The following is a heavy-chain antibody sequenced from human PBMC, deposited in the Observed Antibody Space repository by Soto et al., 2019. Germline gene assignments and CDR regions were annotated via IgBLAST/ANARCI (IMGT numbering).Heavy chain of an antibody. V-gene: IGHV3-30*18. CDR1: GFTFSSYG. D-gene: IGHD3-10*01. Sequence: QVQLVESGGGVVQPGRSLRLSCAASGFTFSSYGMHWVRQAPGKGLEWVAVISYDGSNKYYADSVKGRFTISRDNSKNTLYLQMNSLRAEDTAVYYCAKDRGGSGSYADYWGQGTLVTVSS. CDR3: AKDRGGSGSYADY. CDR2: ISYDGSNK. J-gene: IGHJ4*02.